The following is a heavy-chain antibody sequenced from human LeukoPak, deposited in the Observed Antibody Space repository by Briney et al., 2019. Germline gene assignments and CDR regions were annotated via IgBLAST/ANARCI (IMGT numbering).Heavy chain of an antibody. CDR1: GVXFSTYA. D-gene: IGHD3-3*02. CDR3: AKVSGNWYFDL. CDR2: IRGSGGSS. V-gene: IGHV3-23*01. J-gene: IGHJ2*01. Sequence: GGSLKLSCAASGVXFSTYAMSWVRQAPGEGLEWVSGIRGSGGSSYYADSVKGRFTISRDNSKNTLYLQMNSLRAEDTAVYYCAKVSGNWYFDLWGRGTLVTVSS.